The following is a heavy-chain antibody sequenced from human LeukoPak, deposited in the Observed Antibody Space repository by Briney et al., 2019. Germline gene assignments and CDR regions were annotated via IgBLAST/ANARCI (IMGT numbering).Heavy chain of an antibody. D-gene: IGHD6-13*01. J-gene: IGHJ6*04. Sequence: WASVTVSCKASVGTFSSYSISWVEQAPGQGLDGVGWVIPIFGTANYAQKFQGRVTITADESTSTAYMELSSLRSEDTAVYYCARDTSLIAAAGPDYYYYGMDVWGKGTTVTVSS. CDR3: ARDTSLIAAAGPDYYYYGMDV. CDR2: VIPIFGTA. CDR1: VGTFSSYS. V-gene: IGHV1-69*01.